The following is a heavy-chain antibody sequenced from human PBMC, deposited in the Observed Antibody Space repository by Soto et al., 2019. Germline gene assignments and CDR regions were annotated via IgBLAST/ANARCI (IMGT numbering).Heavy chain of an antibody. J-gene: IGHJ3*01. Sequence: QVQLQESGPGLVKASQTLSLTCTVSGDSISSDGYYLTWIRQHPGKGLEWIGDIYYRGSTSYNPSLESRVTMSVHTSDNQLSLKLLSVTAADTAVYYCARRHDALTGPDAFDVWGQGTKVTVSS. CDR3: ARRHDALTGPDAFDV. V-gene: IGHV4-31*03. CDR1: GDSISSDGYY. D-gene: IGHD3-9*01. CDR2: IYYRGST.